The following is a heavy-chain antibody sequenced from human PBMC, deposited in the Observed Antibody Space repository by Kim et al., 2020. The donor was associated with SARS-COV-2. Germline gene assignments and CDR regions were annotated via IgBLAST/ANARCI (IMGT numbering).Heavy chain of an antibody. V-gene: IGHV5-51*01. D-gene: IGHD1-1*01. CDR3: ARRGTEKTTGDYSGMDV. CDR1: GYRFINHW. J-gene: IGHJ6*02. Sequence: GESLKISCKASGYRFINHWVAWVRQMPGKGLECMGMIYPGDMDTRYSPSFEGQVSISADKSISTAFLLWSRLEASYTAVYYCARRGTEKTTGDYSGMDVWGLGTTVTVSS. CDR2: IYPGDMDT.